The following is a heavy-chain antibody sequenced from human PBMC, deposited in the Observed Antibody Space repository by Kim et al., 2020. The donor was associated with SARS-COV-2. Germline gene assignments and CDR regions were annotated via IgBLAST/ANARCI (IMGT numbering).Heavy chain of an antibody. CDR3: ARDLGVFGDLFDY. D-gene: IGHD3-10*01. J-gene: IGHJ4*02. V-gene: IGHV3-30*07. Sequence: SMMGRFTISIDNSKNTLYLQMNRLRAEDTAVYYCARDLGVFGDLFDYWGQGTLVTVSS.